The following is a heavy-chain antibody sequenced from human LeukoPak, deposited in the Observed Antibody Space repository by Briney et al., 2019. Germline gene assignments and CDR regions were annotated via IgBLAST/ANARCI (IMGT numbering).Heavy chain of an antibody. CDR2: ISSSSGYI. CDR1: GFTFSSYS. J-gene: IGHJ4*02. D-gene: IGHD6-6*01. CDR3: AREIRSSSSLDY. V-gene: IGHV3-21*01. Sequence: GGSLRLSCAASGFTFSSYSMNWVRQTPGKGLEWVSSISSSSGYIYYADSVQGRFAIYSDNANNLLYLQLNSLRADDTAVYYCAREIRSSSSLDYWGQGTLVTVSS.